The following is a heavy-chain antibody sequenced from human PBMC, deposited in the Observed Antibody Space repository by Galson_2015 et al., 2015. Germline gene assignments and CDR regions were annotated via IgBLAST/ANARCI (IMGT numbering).Heavy chain of an antibody. CDR3: AKGTTLTLIDAFEI. Sequence: SLRLSCAASGFTFDDYAMHWVRQAPGKGLEWVSGISRNSNNIGYADSVKDRFTISRDNAKNRLYLQMNSLSPEDTALYYCAKGTTLTLIDAFEIRGQETVVTVSS. J-gene: IGHJ3*02. CDR2: ISRNSNNI. D-gene: IGHD4-11*01. CDR1: GFTFDDYA. V-gene: IGHV3-9*01.